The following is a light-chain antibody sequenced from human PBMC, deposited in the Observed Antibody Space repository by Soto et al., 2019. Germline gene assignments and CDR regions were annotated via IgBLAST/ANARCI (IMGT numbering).Light chain of an antibody. J-gene: IGKJ2*01. Sequence: DIQMTQSPSSLSASVGDRVTITCRASQSISSSLNCYQQKPGKAPKLLIYAASSLQGGVPSRFSGSGSGTDFTLTISSLQPEDFATYYCQQTYSTPHTFGQGAKLEIK. CDR1: QSISSS. CDR3: QQTYSTPHT. CDR2: AAS. V-gene: IGKV1-39*01.